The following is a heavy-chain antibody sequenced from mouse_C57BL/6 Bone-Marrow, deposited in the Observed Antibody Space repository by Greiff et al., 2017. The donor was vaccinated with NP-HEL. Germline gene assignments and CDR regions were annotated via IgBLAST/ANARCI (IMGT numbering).Heavy chain of an antibody. J-gene: IGHJ2*01. CDR1: GYTFTDYY. Sequence: EVQLQQSGPELVKPGASVKISCKASGYTFTDYYMNWVKQSHGKSLEWIGDINPNNGGTSYNQKFKGKATLTVDKSSSTAYMELRSLTSEDSAVYYCARSWLVRDYWGQGTTLTVSS. D-gene: IGHD2-2*01. CDR3: ARSWLVRDY. CDR2: INPNNGGT. V-gene: IGHV1-26*01.